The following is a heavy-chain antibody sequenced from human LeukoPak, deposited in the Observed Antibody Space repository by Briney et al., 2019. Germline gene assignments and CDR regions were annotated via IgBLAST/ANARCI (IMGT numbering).Heavy chain of an antibody. J-gene: IGHJ5*02. CDR1: GFTFSSYA. CDR3: AKDPILHCSSTSCYDAGGDNWFDH. Sequence: RPGGSLRLSCAASGFTFSSYAMSWVRPAPGKGLEWVSAISGIGGSTYYADSVKGRFTISRYNSKNTLCLQMNSLRAEDTAVYYCAKDPILHCSSTSCYDAGGDNWFDHWGQGTLVTVSS. CDR2: ISGIGGST. V-gene: IGHV3-23*01. D-gene: IGHD2-2*01.